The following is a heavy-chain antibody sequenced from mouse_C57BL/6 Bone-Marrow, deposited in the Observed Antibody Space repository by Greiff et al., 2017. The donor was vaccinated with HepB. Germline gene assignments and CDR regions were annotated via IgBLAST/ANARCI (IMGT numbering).Heavy chain of an antibody. J-gene: IGHJ4*01. CDR2: ISNGGGST. D-gene: IGHD2-4*01. CDR1: GFTFSDYY. Sequence: EVQGVESGGGLVQPGGSLKLSCAASGFTFSDYYMYWVRQTPEKRLEWVAYISNGGGSTYYPDTVKGRFTISRDNAKNTLYLQMSRLKSEDTAMYYCARSIYYDYDGLYYAMDYWGQGTSVTVSS. CDR3: ARSIYYDYDGLYYAMDY. V-gene: IGHV5-12*01.